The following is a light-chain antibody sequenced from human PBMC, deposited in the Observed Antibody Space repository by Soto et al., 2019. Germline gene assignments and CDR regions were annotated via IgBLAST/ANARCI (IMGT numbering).Light chain of an antibody. V-gene: IGLV1-40*01. CDR2: GNS. J-gene: IGLJ1*01. CDR3: QSYDSSLSGSDV. Sequence: QSVLTQPPSVSGAPGQRVTISCTGSSSNIGAGYDVHWYQQLPGTAPKLLIYGNSNRPSGVPDRFSGSKSGTSASLAITGLQAEDEAYSYCQSYDSSLSGSDVFGTGTKVTVL. CDR1: SSNIGAGYD.